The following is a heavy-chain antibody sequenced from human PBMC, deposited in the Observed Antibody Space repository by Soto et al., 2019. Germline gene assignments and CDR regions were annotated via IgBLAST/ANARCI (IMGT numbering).Heavy chain of an antibody. D-gene: IGHD6-19*01. CDR3: AIFSGWYYHDAFEC. CDR2: INAGNGNT. CDR1: GYTFTSYA. J-gene: IGHJ3*01. V-gene: IGHV1-3*01. Sequence: ASVKVSCKASGYTFTSYAMHWVRQAPGQRLEWMGWINAGNGNTKYSQKFQGRVTITRDTSASTAYMELSSLRSEDTAVYYCAIFSGWYYHDAFECWGQGTMVTVSS.